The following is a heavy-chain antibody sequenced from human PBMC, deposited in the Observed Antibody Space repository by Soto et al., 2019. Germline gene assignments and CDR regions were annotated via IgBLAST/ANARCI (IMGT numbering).Heavy chain of an antibody. V-gene: IGHV4-38-2*02. J-gene: IGHJ4*02. D-gene: IGHD2-15*01. Sequence: ETLSLTCSVSGYSISSGYYWCWIRQPPGMGLEWIGSFSHSGSAYYNPSLKSRVTISVDTSKNQLSLRLSSVTAADTAVYYCARELLPHYYFDYWGQGTLVIVYS. CDR2: FSHSGSA. CDR3: ARELLPHYYFDY. CDR1: GYSISSGYY.